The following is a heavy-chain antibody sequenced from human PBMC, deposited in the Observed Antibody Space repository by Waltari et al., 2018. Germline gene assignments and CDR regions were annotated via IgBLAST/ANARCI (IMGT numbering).Heavy chain of an antibody. Sequence: EVQLVASGGGVVQPGGSLRLSCAAYGFPFTSYWMSWVRQAPGRGLEWVANIKQDGSVQYYVDSVKGRFTISRDNAKNSLYLQMSSLRAEDTAVYYCARDAPDYYGSYYFEYWGQGTLVTVSS. CDR2: IKQDGSVQ. CDR1: GFPFTSYW. CDR3: ARDAPDYYGSYYFEY. V-gene: IGHV3-7*01. D-gene: IGHD3-10*01. J-gene: IGHJ4*02.